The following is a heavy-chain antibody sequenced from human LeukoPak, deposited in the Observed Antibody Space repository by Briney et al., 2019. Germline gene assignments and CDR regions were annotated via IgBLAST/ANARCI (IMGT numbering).Heavy chain of an antibody. J-gene: IGHJ4*02. CDR3: ASRYDYVWGNPLRY. CDR1: GGSFSGYN. V-gene: IGHV4-34*01. CDR2: INHSGST. Sequence: PSETLSLTCAVYGGSFSGYNWSWIRQPPGLGLVWIGEINHSGSTNYNPSLNSRVTISVDTTKNQFSLKLSSVTAADTAVYYCASRYDYVWGNPLRYWGQGTLVTVSS. D-gene: IGHD3-16*01.